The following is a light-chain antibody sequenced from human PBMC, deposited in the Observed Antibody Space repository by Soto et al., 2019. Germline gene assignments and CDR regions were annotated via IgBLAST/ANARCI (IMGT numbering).Light chain of an antibody. Sequence: QSALTQPASVSGSPGQSITISCTGTSSDIGAYFVSWYQQHPSKAPKLMLYDVNIRPSGVSNRFSGSKSGNTASLTISGLQAEDEADYYCTSWTTSTTMIFGGGTKVTVL. V-gene: IGLV2-14*03. CDR3: TSWTTSTTMI. J-gene: IGLJ2*01. CDR1: SSDIGAYF. CDR2: DVN.